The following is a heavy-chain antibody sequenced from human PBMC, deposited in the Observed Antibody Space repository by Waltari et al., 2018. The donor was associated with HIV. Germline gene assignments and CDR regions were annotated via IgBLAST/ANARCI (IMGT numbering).Heavy chain of an antibody. V-gene: IGHV1-3*01. Sequence: QVQLVQSGAEVKKPGASVKVSCKASGYTFTSYAMHWVRQAPGQRLEWMGWINAGNGNTKYSQKFQGRVTITRDTSASTAYMELSSLRSEDTAVYYCARASITGTTGAFDIWGQGTMVTVSS. D-gene: IGHD1-7*01. CDR2: INAGNGNT. J-gene: IGHJ3*02. CDR3: ARASITGTTGAFDI. CDR1: GYTFTSYA.